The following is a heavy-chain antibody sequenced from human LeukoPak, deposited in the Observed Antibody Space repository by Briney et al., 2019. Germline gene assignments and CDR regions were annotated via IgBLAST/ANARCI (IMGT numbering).Heavy chain of an antibody. CDR3: ASLVEMATIPDY. Sequence: SETLSLTCAVYGGSFSGYYWSWIRQPPGKGLEWIGEINHSGSTNYNPSLKSRVTISVDTSKNQFSLKLSSVTAADTAVYYCASLVEMATIPDYWGQGTLVTVSS. J-gene: IGHJ4*02. V-gene: IGHV4-34*01. CDR2: INHSGST. CDR1: GGSFSGYY. D-gene: IGHD5-24*01.